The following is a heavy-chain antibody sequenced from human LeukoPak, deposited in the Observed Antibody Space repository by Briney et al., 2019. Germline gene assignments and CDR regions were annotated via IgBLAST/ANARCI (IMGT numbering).Heavy chain of an antibody. D-gene: IGHD2-2*01. CDR2: IKQDESEK. V-gene: IGHV3-7*01. CDR3: ARALDSSSSRYQAFEE. CDR1: GFTFSNYW. Sequence: GGSLRLSCSASGFTFSNYWMSWVRQAPGKGLEWVANIKQDESEKYYVDSVKGRFTISRDNAKSSLYLQMNSLRAEGTAVYYCARALDSSSSRYQAFEEWGQGTLVTVSS. J-gene: IGHJ4*02.